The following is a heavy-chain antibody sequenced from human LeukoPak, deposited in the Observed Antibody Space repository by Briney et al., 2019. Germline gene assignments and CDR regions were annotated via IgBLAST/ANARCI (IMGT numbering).Heavy chain of an antibody. D-gene: IGHD1-1*01. CDR2: IYSRGVT. Sequence: SETLSLTCTVSGGSINSGGFYWGWVRQPPGTGLEWIGNIYSRGVTYYNPSLKSRVTMSEDTSKNKLTLKLNSVTAADTAVFYCARGGPNDLDAFDLWGQGTLVTVSA. CDR1: GGSINSGGFY. V-gene: IGHV4-39*01. J-gene: IGHJ3*01. CDR3: ARGGPNDLDAFDL.